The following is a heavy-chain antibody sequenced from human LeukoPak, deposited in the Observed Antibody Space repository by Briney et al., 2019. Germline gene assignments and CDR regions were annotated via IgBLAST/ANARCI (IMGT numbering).Heavy chain of an antibody. CDR2: IYPHASDV. Sequence: GESLKTSCKGSGYSFSTYWTGWARQLPGKGLEWMGTIYPHASDVKYTPSFQGQVTISADKSISTAYLQWSSLKASDTAMYYCARQQGELRYWGQGTLVTVSS. CDR1: GYSFSTYW. J-gene: IGHJ4*02. D-gene: IGHD1-26*01. CDR3: ARQQGELRY. V-gene: IGHV5-51*01.